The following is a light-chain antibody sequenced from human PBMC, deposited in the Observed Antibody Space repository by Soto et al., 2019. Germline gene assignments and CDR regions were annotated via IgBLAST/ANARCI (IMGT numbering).Light chain of an antibody. CDR1: QSLLHSNGYNY. Sequence: DIVMTQSPLSLPVTPGEPASISCRSSQSLLHSNGYNYLDWYLQKPGQSPQLLIYLGSNRASGVPDRFSGSGAGYDVTLKISRVEAEDVGVYYCMQALQTPYTCGQGTKLEIK. CDR2: LGS. CDR3: MQALQTPYT. V-gene: IGKV2-28*01. J-gene: IGKJ2*01.